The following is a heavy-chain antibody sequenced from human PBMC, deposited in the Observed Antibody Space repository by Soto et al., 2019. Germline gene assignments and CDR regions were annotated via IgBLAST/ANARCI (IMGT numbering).Heavy chain of an antibody. CDR1: GFTFSGSA. D-gene: IGHD3-16*01. Sequence: GGSLRLSCAASGFTFSGSAMHWVRQASGKGLEWVGRIRSRANSYATAYAASVKGRFTISRDDSKNTAYLQMNSLKTEDTAVYYCTEGGLGFDYWGQGTLVTVSS. J-gene: IGHJ4*02. CDR2: IRSRANSYAT. CDR3: TEGGLGFDY. V-gene: IGHV3-73*01.